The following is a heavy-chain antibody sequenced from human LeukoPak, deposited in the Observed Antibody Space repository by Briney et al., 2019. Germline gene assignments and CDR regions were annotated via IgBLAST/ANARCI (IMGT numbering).Heavy chain of an antibody. CDR1: GYTFTSYD. J-gene: IGHJ4*02. D-gene: IGHD5-24*01. Sequence: ASVTVSCKASGYTFTSYDINGVRQAPGQGLEWMGWMNPISGNTGYAQKFQGRVTITRNTSISTAYMELSSLRSEDTAVYYCARGLRWLQSPYYFDYWGQGTLVTVSS. V-gene: IGHV1-8*03. CDR3: ARGLRWLQSPYYFDY. CDR2: MNPISGNT.